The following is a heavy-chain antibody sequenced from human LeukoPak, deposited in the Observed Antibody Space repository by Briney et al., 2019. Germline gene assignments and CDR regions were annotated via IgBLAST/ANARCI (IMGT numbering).Heavy chain of an antibody. Sequence: PSGTLSLTCAVSGGSISSTNWWSWVRPPPGKGLEWIGEIYHSGSTNYNPSLKSRVTISVDKSKNEFFLKLTSVTAAETAVYFCARGGSGSYVVDPWGQGTLVIVSS. V-gene: IGHV4-4*02. J-gene: IGHJ5*02. CDR1: GGSISSTNW. CDR2: IYHSGST. CDR3: ARGGSGSYVVDP. D-gene: IGHD3-10*01.